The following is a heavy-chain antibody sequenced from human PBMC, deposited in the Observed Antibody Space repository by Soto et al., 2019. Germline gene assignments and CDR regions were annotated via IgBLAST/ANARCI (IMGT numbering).Heavy chain of an antibody. V-gene: IGHV4-34*01. CDR2: INHSGST. Sequence: SETLSLTCAVYGGSFNGYYWSWIRQPPGKGLEWIGEINHSGSTNYNPSLKSRVTISVDTSKNQFSLKMSSVTAADTAVYYCARGQVLMVYAIGYYYGMDVWGQGTTVTVSS. CDR3: ARGQVLMVYAIGYYYGMDV. D-gene: IGHD2-8*01. J-gene: IGHJ6*02. CDR1: GGSFNGYY.